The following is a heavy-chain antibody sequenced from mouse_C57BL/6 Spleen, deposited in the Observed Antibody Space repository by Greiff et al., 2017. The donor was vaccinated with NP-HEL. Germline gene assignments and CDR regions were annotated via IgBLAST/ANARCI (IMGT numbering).Heavy chain of an antibody. D-gene: IGHD1-1*01. CDR1: GFTFSDYG. CDR2: ISSGSSTI. J-gene: IGHJ2*01. V-gene: IGHV5-17*01. Sequence: EVMLVESGGGLVKPGGSLKLSCAASGFTFSDYGMHWVRQAPEKGLEWVAYISSGSSTIYYADTVKGRFTISRDNAKNTLFLQMTSLRSEDTAMYYCAKGVWAFITTAFDYWGQGTTLTVSS. CDR3: AKGVWAFITTAFDY.